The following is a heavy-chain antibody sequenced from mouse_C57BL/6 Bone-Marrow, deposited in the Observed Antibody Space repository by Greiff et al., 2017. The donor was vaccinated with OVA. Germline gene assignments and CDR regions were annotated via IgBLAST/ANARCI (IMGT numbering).Heavy chain of an antibody. D-gene: IGHD2-4*01. J-gene: IGHJ3*01. CDR2: ISDGGSYT. V-gene: IGHV5-4*01. CDR3: ARIYYDAY. Sequence: EVQVVESGGGLVKPGGSLKLSCAASGFTFSSYAMSWVRQTPEKRLEWVATISDGGSYTYYPDNVKGRFTISRDNAKNNLYLQMSHLKSEDTAMYYCARIYYDAYWGQGTLVTVSA. CDR1: GFTFSSYA.